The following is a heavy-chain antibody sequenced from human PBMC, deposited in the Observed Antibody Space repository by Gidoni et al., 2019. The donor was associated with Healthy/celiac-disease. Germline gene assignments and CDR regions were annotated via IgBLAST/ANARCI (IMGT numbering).Heavy chain of an antibody. Sequence: QVQLVQSGAEVKKPGSSVKVSCKASGGTFSSYAISWVRQAPGQGLEWMGGIIPIVGTANYAQKFQGRVTITADESTSTAYMELSSLRSEDTAVYYCARVKMATIGEPNGFDPWGQGTLVNVSS. D-gene: IGHD5-12*01. CDR3: ARVKMATIGEPNGFDP. V-gene: IGHV1-69*01. CDR2: IIPIVGTA. J-gene: IGHJ5*02. CDR1: GGTFSSYA.